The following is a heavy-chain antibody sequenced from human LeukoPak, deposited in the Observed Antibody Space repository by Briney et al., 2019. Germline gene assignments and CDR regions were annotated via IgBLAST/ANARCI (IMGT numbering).Heavy chain of an antibody. CDR1: GFTFSSYG. Sequence: GGSLRLSCAASGFTFSSYGMHWVRQAPGKGLEWVAVISYDGSNKYYADSVKGRFTISRDNSKNTLYLQMNSLRAEDTAIYYCAKSGLNRFDYWGQGTLVTVSS. J-gene: IGHJ4*02. CDR2: ISYDGSNK. D-gene: IGHD2-15*01. CDR3: AKSGLNRFDY. V-gene: IGHV3-30*18.